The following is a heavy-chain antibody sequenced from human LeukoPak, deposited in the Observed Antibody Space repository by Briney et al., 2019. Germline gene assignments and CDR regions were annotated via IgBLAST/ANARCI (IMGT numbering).Heavy chain of an antibody. Sequence: GGSLRLSCAASGFTFSSYAMHWVRQAPGKGLEWVAVISYDGSNKYYADSVKGRFTISRDNSKNTLYLQMNSLRAEDTAVYYCARVPTPYWPPNHYFDYWGQGTLVTVSS. J-gene: IGHJ4*02. D-gene: IGHD2-8*02. V-gene: IGHV3-30*04. CDR1: GFTFSSYA. CDR3: ARVPTPYWPPNHYFDY. CDR2: ISYDGSNK.